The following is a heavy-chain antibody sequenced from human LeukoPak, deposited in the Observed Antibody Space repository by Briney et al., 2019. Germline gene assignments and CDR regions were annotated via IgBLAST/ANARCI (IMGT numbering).Heavy chain of an antibody. V-gene: IGHV4-31*03. J-gene: IGHJ4*02. CDR2: VHNSWNT. CDR3: ASLSTVTQGYFDS. D-gene: IGHD4-17*01. CDR1: GGSISSGDYC. Sequence: SETLSLTCTVSGGSISSGDYCWTWVRQHPGKGLEWVGYVHNSWNTYYNPSLKSRVTISVDTSRNHFSLKLTSVTAADTAVYYCASLSTVTQGYFDSWGQGTLVTVSS.